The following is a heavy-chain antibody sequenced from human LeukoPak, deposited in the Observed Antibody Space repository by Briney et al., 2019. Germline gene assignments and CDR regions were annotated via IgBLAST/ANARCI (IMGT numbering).Heavy chain of an antibody. CDR2: IWYDGSNK. CDR1: GFTFSSYG. Sequence: GGSLRLSCAASGFTFSSYGMHWVRQAPGKGLEWVAVIWYDGSNKYYADSVKGRFTISRDNSKNTLYLQMNSLRAEDTAVYYCARDRASIRYSGXERDAFDIWGQGTMVTVSX. CDR3: ARDRASIRYSGXERDAFDI. J-gene: IGHJ3*02. V-gene: IGHV3-33*01. D-gene: IGHD5-12*01.